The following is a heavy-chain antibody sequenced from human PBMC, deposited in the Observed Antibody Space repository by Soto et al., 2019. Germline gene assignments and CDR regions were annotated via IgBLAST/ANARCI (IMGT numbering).Heavy chain of an antibody. CDR2: IIPIFGTA. CDR3: ARVGYSGYDYQECSYDYYGMDV. Sequence: QVQLVQSGAEVKKPGSSVKVSCKASGGTFSSYAISWVRQAPGQGLEWMGGIIPIFGTANYAQKFQGRVTITADKPTSTAYMELSSLRSEDTAGYYCARVGYSGYDYQECSYDYYGMDVWGQGTTVTVSS. CDR1: GGTFSSYA. D-gene: IGHD5-12*01. J-gene: IGHJ6*02. V-gene: IGHV1-69*06.